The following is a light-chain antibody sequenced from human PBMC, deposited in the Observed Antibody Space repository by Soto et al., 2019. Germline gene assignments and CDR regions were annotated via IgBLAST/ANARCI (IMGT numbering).Light chain of an antibody. CDR1: QTFSSH. CDR2: DAS. V-gene: IGKV3-11*01. CDR3: QQRSNWPPVIT. Sequence: EIVLTQSPATLSLSPGERATLSCRASQTFSSHLAWYQQKPGQAPRLLIYDASKRATGIPARFSGRGSGTDFTLTISSLAPEDLAVYYCQQRSNWPPVITFGQGTRLEIK. J-gene: IGKJ5*01.